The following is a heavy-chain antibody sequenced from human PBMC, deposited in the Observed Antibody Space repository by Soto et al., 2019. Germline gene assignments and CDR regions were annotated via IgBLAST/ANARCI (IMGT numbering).Heavy chain of an antibody. CDR1: GGSFSGYY. CDR3: AGGSFRSGGEFGNFEF. V-gene: IGHV4-34*01. CDR2: INHSGST. D-gene: IGHD2-21*01. J-gene: IGHJ4*02. Sequence: QVQLQQRGAGLLKPSETLSLTCAVYGGSFSGYYWSWIRQPPGKGLEWIGEINHSGSTNYNPSLNCGATITVDTSKNQFTLKLSSVTAADTVVYYRAGGSFRSGGEFGNFEFWGQGT.